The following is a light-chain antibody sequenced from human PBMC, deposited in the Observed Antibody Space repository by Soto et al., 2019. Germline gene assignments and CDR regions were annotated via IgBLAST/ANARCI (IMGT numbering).Light chain of an antibody. Sequence: EIVLTQSPATLSVSPGERATLSCRASQSINNNYLAWYQQKPGQAPRLLIYGISTRATGVPARFSGSGSGTEFTLSISSLQYEDVADYSCQQYSQWPITFGQGTRLEIK. J-gene: IGKJ5*01. CDR1: QSINNN. CDR3: QQYSQWPIT. CDR2: GIS. V-gene: IGKV3-15*01.